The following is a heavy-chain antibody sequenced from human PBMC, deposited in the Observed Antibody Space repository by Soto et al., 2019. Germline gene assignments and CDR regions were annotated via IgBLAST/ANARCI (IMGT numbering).Heavy chain of an antibody. Sequence: PSETLSLTCAVYGGGFSGYFWSRTRPPPGKGLEWIGETTHSGSPNYNPSLKSRVTISVDTSKNQFSLKLSSVTAADTAVYYCARGAVMDYWGQGTLVTVS. CDR3: ARGAVMDY. CDR2: TTHSGSP. V-gene: IGHV4-34*01. D-gene: IGHD3-16*01. J-gene: IGHJ4*02. CDR1: GGGFSGYF.